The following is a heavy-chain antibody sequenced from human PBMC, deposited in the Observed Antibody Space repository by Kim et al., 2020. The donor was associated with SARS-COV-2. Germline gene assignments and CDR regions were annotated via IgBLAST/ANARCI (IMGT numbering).Heavy chain of an antibody. CDR3: AKAEAYDY. Sequence: GGSLRLSCAASGFTFSSYGMHWVRQAPGKGXEWVAVISYDGSNQYYADSVKGRFTISRDNSKNTLYLQINSLGAEDTAVYYCAKAEAYDYWGQGTLVTVSS. J-gene: IGHJ4*02. CDR2: ISYDGSNQ. V-gene: IGHV3-30*18. CDR1: GFTFSSYG.